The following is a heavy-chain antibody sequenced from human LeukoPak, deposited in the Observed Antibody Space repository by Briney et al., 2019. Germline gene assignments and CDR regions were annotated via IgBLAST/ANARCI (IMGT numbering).Heavy chain of an antibody. J-gene: IGHJ6*02. CDR3: ARHGLEGCRGGMCYRSFHYYGMDV. CDR2: IFPGDFEL. Sequence: PGESLKISCKGSGYSFTDYWIGWVRQMPWKGLEWMGIIFPGDFELKYSPSFQGQVIISVDKSIDTAYLQWSSLQASDTAMYYCARHGLEGCRGGMCYRSFHYYGMDVWGQGTTVTVSS. D-gene: IGHD2-15*01. CDR1: GYSFTDYW. V-gene: IGHV5-51*01.